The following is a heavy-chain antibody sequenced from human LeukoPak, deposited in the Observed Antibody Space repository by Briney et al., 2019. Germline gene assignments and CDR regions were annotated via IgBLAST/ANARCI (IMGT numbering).Heavy chain of an antibody. V-gene: IGHV1-69*13. CDR2: IIPIFGTA. J-gene: IGHJ4*02. CDR1: GGTFSSYA. CDR3: ARSGSSGWYVGSFDY. Sequence: VASVKVSCKASGGTFSSYAISWVRQAPGQGLEWMGGIIPIFGTANYAQKFQGRVTITADESTSTAYMELSSLRSEDTAVYYCARSGSSGWYVGSFDYWGQGTLVTVSS. D-gene: IGHD6-19*01.